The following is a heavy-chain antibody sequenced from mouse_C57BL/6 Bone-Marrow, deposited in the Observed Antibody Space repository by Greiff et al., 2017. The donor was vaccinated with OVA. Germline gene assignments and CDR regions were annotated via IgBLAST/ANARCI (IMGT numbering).Heavy chain of an antibody. CDR2: IHPNSGST. CDR3: APITTVVDFAY. D-gene: IGHD1-1*01. CDR1: GYTFTSYW. J-gene: IGHJ3*01. Sequence: QVQLQQPGAELVKPGASVKLSCKASGYTFTSYWMHWVKQRPGQGLEWIGMIHPNSGSTNYNEKFKSKATLTVDKSSSTAYMQLSSLTSEDSAVYYCAPITTVVDFAYWGQGTLVTVSA. V-gene: IGHV1-64*01.